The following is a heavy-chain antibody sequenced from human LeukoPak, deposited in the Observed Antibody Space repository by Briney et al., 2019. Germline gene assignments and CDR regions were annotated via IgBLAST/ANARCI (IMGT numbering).Heavy chain of an antibody. CDR2: INHSGST. D-gene: IGHD2-2*01. CDR1: GGSFSGYY. CDR3: ARSRYIVVVPAAPRATWFDP. V-gene: IGHV4-34*01. Sequence: SETLSLTSAVYGGSFSGYYWSWIRQPPGKGLEWIGEINHSGSTNYNPSLKSRVTISVDTSKNQFSLKLSSVTAADTAVYYCARSRYIVVVPAAPRATWFDPWGQGTLVTVSS. J-gene: IGHJ5*02.